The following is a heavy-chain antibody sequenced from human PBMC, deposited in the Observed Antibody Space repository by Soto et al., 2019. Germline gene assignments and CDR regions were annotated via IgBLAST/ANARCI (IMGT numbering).Heavy chain of an antibody. J-gene: IGHJ5*02. CDR3: TFLPWAAYGVISDP. V-gene: IGHV4-59*01. CDR2: IYYTGTT. Sequence: SETLSLTCTVSGGSISSYYWSWIRQPPGKGLEWIGYIYYTGTTNYNPSLKSRVTISVDTSKNQFSLKLSSVTAADTAVYYCTFLPWAAYGVISDPRRQATLVT. CDR1: GGSISSYY. D-gene: IGHD4-17*01.